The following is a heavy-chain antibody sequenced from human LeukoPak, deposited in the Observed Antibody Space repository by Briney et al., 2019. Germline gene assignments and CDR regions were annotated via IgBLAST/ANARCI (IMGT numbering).Heavy chain of an antibody. CDR1: GGSFSGYY. CDR2: INHSGST. J-gene: IGHJ4*02. D-gene: IGHD6-6*01. V-gene: IGHV4-34*01. CDR3: ARGPRRAYSSSSGVDY. Sequence: SETLSLTCAVYGGSFSGYYCSWIRQPPGKGLGWIGEINHSGSTNYNPSLKSRVTISVDTSKNQFSLKLSSVTAGDTAVYYCARGPRRAYSSSSGVDYWGQGTLVTVSS.